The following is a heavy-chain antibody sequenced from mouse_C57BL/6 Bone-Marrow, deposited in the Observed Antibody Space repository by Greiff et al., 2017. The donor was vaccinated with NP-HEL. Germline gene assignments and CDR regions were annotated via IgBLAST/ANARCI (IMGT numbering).Heavy chain of an antibody. CDR2: ISSGGSYT. Sequence: EVQLVESGGDLVKPGGSLKLSCAASGFTFSSYGMSWVRQTPDKRLEWVATISSGGSYTYYPDSVKGRFTISRDNAKNTLYLQMSSLKSEDTAMYYCARWLAYWGQGTLVSVSA. J-gene: IGHJ3*01. CDR3: ARWLAY. CDR1: GFTFSSYG. V-gene: IGHV5-6*01.